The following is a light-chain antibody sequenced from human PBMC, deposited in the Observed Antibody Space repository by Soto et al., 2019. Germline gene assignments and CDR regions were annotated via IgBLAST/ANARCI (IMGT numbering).Light chain of an antibody. CDR1: HAVTNNF. Sequence: EIVLTQSPGTLSLSPGERATLSCRASHAVTNNFLAWYQQKPGQAPRLVIYGASSRPAGIPDRFSGSGAGTDFTLSISRLEREDFAVYFCHQYGTSPGTFGRGTKLEIK. J-gene: IGKJ2*01. CDR2: GAS. CDR3: HQYGTSPGT. V-gene: IGKV3-20*01.